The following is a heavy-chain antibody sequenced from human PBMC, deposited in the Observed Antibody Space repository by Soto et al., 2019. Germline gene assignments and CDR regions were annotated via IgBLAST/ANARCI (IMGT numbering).Heavy chain of an antibody. J-gene: IGHJ6*02. V-gene: IGHV4-30-2*01. Sequence: PSETLSLTCAVSGGSISSGGYSWSWIRQPPGKGLEWIGYIYHSGSTYYNPSLKSRVTISVDRSKNQFSLKLSSVTAADTAVYYCARGLDCSGGSCYRTGFYYYGMDVWGQGTTVTVS. CDR2: IYHSGST. CDR3: ARGLDCSGGSCYRTGFYYYGMDV. CDR1: GGSISSGGYS. D-gene: IGHD2-15*01.